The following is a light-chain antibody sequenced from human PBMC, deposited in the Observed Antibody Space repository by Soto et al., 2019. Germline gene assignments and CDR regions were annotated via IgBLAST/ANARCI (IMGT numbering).Light chain of an antibody. CDR3: LQRRNWPLT. Sequence: EIVLRQSPATLSLSPGERATLSCRASQSVSSYLAWYQQKPGQAPRLLIYDASNRATGIPARFSGSGSGTDFTLTISSLEPEDCAVYYCLQRRNWPLTFGGGTQVEFK. CDR1: QSVSSY. V-gene: IGKV3-11*01. CDR2: DAS. J-gene: IGKJ4*01.